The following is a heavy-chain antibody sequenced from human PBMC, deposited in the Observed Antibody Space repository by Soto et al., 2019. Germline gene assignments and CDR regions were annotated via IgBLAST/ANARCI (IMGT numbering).Heavy chain of an antibody. CDR2: IYYSGST. V-gene: IGHV4-39*01. CDR1: GGSISSSSYY. J-gene: IGHJ4*02. D-gene: IGHD4-17*01. Sequence: PSETLSLTCTVSGGSISSSSYYWGWIRQPPGKGLEWIGSIYYSGSTYYNPSLKSRVTISVDTSKNQLSLRLSSVTAADTAVYYCARSKTTSYFDYWGQGTLVTVSS. CDR3: ARSKTTSYFDY.